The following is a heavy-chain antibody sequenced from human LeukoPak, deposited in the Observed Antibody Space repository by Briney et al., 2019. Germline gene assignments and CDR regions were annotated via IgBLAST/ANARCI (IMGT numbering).Heavy chain of an antibody. V-gene: IGHV3-23*01. D-gene: IGHD3-3*01. J-gene: IGHJ4*02. CDR1: GFTFSNYA. CDR3: AKDKTIFGGGSFDY. Sequence: PGGSLRLSCAASGFTFSNYAMSWVRQAPGKGLEWVAGISSSGGSTYYADSVKGQFTISRDNSKNTLYLQMNSLRAEDTAVYYCAKDKTIFGGGSFDYWGQGTLVTVSS. CDR2: ISSSGGST.